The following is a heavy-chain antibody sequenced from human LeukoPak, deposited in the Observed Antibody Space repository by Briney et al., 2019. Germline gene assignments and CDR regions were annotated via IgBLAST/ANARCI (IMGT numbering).Heavy chain of an antibody. CDR1: GGTFSSYA. J-gene: IGHJ4*02. D-gene: IGHD6-19*01. Sequence: SSVKVSCKASGGTFSSYAISWVRQAPGQGLEWMGGIIPIFGTANHAQKFQGRVTITANESTSTAYMELSSLRSEDTAVYYCARDWSYGSGWPTYFDYWGQGTLVTVSS. CDR3: ARDWSYGSGWPTYFDY. CDR2: IIPIFGTA. V-gene: IGHV1-69*13.